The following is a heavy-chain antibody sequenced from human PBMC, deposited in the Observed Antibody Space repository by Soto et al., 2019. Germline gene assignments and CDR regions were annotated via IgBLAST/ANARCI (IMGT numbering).Heavy chain of an antibody. J-gene: IGHJ6*02. CDR2: ISAYNGNT. CDR1: GYTFTSYG. D-gene: IGHD3-22*01. V-gene: IGHV1-18*01. CDR3: ARDGASTMIVVVNPSYGMDV. Sequence: GASVKVSCKASGYTFTSYGISWVRQAPGQGLEWMGWISAYNGNTNYAQKLQGRVTMTTDTSTSTAYMELRSLRSDDTAVYYCARDGASTMIVVVNPSYGMDVWGQGTTVTVSS.